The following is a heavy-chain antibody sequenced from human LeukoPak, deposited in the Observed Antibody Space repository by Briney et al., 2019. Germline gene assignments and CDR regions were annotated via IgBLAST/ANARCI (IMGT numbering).Heavy chain of an antibody. J-gene: IGHJ6*03. CDR3: ARAIYGSGSVCMDV. V-gene: IGHV4-34*01. CDR1: GGSFSGYY. Sequence: SETLSLTCAVYGGSFSGYYWSWIRQPPGKGLEWIGEINHSGSTNYNPSLKSRVTISVDTSKNQFSLKLSSVTAADTAVYYCARAIYGSGSVCMDVWGKGTTVTISS. CDR2: INHSGST. D-gene: IGHD3-10*01.